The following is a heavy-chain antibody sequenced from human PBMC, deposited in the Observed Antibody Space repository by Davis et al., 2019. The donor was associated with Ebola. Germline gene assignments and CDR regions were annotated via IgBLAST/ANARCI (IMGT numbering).Heavy chain of an antibody. Sequence: ASVKVSCKASGDTFTKYDINWVRQATGQGLEWMGWMNPNSGNTGFAQRFQGRVTFTRDTSISTAYMELSRLRSDDTAVYYCASSESNYYYYGMDVWGQGTTVTVSS. J-gene: IGHJ6*02. CDR2: MNPNSGNT. CDR3: ASSESNYYYYGMDV. V-gene: IGHV1-8*03. CDR1: GDTFTKYD.